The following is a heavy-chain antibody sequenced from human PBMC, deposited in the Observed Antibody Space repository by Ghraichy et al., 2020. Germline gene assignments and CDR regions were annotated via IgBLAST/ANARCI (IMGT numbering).Heavy chain of an antibody. V-gene: IGHV3-30*04. CDR2: ISYDGSNK. D-gene: IGHD6-13*01. J-gene: IGHJ2*01. Sequence: GGSLRLSCAASGFYFSRYAMHWVRQAPGKGLEWVALISYDGSNKYYADSVKGRFTISRDNSENTMYLEMNSLRTEDTAVYYCARDRLATTGAGGKGYFDLWGRGTLVTVSS. CDR1: GFYFSRYA. CDR3: ARDRLATTGAGGKGYFDL.